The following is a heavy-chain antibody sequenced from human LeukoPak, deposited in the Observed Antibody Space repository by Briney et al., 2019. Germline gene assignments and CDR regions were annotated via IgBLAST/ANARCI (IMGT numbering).Heavy chain of an antibody. V-gene: IGHV3-30-3*01. Sequence: AGGSLRLSCAASGFTFGSYAMHWVRQAPGKGLEWVAVISYDGSNKYYADSVKGRFTISRDNSKNTLYLQMNSLRAEDTAVYYCARALLGTAAAVTLYYFDYWGQGTLVTVSS. D-gene: IGHD6-13*01. CDR2: ISYDGSNK. CDR1: GFTFGSYA. J-gene: IGHJ4*02. CDR3: ARALLGTAAAVTLYYFDY.